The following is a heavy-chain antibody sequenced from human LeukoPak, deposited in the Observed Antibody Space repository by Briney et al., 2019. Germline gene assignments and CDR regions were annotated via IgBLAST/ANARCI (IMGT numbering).Heavy chain of an antibody. D-gene: IGHD1-26*01. CDR1: GFTFSNNR. CDR3: VRDGVGAPPFDY. J-gene: IGHJ4*02. Sequence: GGSLRLSCAASGFTFSNNRMHWVRQAPGKGLVWVSRINGDGSSTGYADSVKGRFTISRDNAKNTLLLQMNSLRAEDTAVYYCVRDGVGAPPFDYWGQGVLVTVSS. V-gene: IGHV3-74*01. CDR2: INGDGSST.